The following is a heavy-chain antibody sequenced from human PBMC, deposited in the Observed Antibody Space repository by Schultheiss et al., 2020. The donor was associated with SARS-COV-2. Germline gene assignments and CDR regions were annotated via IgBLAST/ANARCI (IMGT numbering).Heavy chain of an antibody. CDR2: ISSSSSTI. CDR3: ARVRGLRVSNYYYYYGMDV. D-gene: IGHD5-12*01. J-gene: IGHJ6*02. V-gene: IGHV3-48*04. Sequence: GESLKISCSASGFTFSIYPMHWVRQAPGKGLEWVSYISSSSSTIYYADSVKGRFTISRDNAKNSLYLQMNSLRAADTAVYYCARVRGLRVSNYYYYYGMDVWGQGTTVTVSS. CDR1: GFTFSIYP.